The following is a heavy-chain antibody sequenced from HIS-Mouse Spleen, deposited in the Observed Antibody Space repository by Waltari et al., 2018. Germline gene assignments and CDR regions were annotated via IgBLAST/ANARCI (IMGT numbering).Heavy chain of an antibody. V-gene: IGHV4-59*08. CDR2: IDYSGST. CDR3: ARVYDFWSGYYAFDI. Sequence: QVQLQESGPGLVKPSETLSLTCTVSGGSISSYYWSWIRQPPGKGLEWIGYIDYSGSTNYNPSLKSRVTRSVDTSKNQFSLKLSSVTAADTAVYYCARVYDFWSGYYAFDIWGQGTMVTVSS. J-gene: IGHJ3*02. D-gene: IGHD3-3*01. CDR1: GGSISSYY.